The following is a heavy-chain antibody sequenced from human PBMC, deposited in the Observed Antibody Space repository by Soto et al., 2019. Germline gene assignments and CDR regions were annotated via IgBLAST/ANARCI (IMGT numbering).Heavy chain of an antibody. CDR2: MNPNSGNT. J-gene: IGHJ6*02. V-gene: IGHV1-8*01. CDR3: ARGPEDYYYYGMDV. CDR1: GYTFTSYD. Sequence: GASVKVSCKASGYTFTSYDINWVRQATGQGLEWMGWMNPNSGNTGYAQKFQGRVTMTRNTSISTAYMELSSLRSEDTAVYYCARGPEDYYYYGMDVWGQGTTVTVSS.